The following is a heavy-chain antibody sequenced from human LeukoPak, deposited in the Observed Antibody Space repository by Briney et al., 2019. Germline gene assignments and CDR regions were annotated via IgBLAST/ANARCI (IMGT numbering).Heavy chain of an antibody. D-gene: IGHD2-15*01. CDR1: EFTFRSYA. CDR3: ARVVVVAATWGPDYYYYMDV. V-gene: IGHV3-23*01. J-gene: IGHJ6*03. Sequence: GSLRLSCAASEFTFRSYAMSWVRQAPGKGLEWVSAISGSGATTYSADSVKGRFTISRGDAKNSLYLKMNSLRAEDTALFYCARVVVVAATWGPDYYYYMDVWGKGTTVTVSS. CDR2: ISGSGATT.